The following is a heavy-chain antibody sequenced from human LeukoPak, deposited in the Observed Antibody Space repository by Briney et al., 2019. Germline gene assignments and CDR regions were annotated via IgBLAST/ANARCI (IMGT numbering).Heavy chain of an antibody. CDR3: ARGGIVVVTAAQDY. CDR2: ISYDGSNK. CDR1: GFTFSSYA. V-gene: IGHV3-30*04. J-gene: IGHJ4*02. D-gene: IGHD2-21*02. Sequence: PGGSLRLSCAASGFTFSSYAMHWVRQAPGKGLEWVAVISYDGSNKYYADSVKGRFTISRDNSKNTLYLQMNSLRAEDTAVYYCARGGIVVVTAAQDYWGQGTLVTVSS.